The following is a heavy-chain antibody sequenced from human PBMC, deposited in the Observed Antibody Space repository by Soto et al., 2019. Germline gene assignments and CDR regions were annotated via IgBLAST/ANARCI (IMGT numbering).Heavy chain of an antibody. Sequence: QAHLVESGGGVVQPGRSLRLYCAASGFTFTSYGMHWVRQAPGTRLEWVAVISYDGGLQHYADSVKGRFTISRDNSKNMVLLQMNSLRAEDTAVYYCVSDRGYGHAAVPYSWGQGTMVSVSS. CDR3: VSDRGYGHAAVPYS. CDR2: ISYDGGLQ. J-gene: IGHJ4*02. V-gene: IGHV3-30*03. D-gene: IGHD5-18*01. CDR1: GFTFTSYG.